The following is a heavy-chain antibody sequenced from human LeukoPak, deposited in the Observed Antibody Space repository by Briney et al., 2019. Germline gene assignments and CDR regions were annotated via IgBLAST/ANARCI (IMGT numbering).Heavy chain of an antibody. CDR3: ARDPHSSSWYDDAFDI. D-gene: IGHD6-13*01. V-gene: IGHV1-18*01. CDR2: ISAYNGNT. CDR1: GYTFTSYG. J-gene: IGHJ3*02. Sequence: GASVKVSCKASGYTFTSYGISWVRQAPGQGLEWMGWISAYNGNTNYAQKLQGRVTMTTDTSTSTAYMELRSLRSDDTAVYYCARDPHSSSWYDDAFDIWGQGTMVTVSS.